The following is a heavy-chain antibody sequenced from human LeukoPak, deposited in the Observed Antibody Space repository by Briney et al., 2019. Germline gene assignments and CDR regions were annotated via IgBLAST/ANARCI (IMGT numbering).Heavy chain of an antibody. Sequence: ASVKVSCKASGYTFTGYYMHWVRQAPGQGLEWMGWINPNSGGTNYAQKFQGRVTVTRDTSISTAYMELSRLRSDDTAVYYCASPGDCSSTSCYAAPFDYWGQGTLVTVSS. CDR3: ASPGDCSSTSCYAAPFDY. CDR1: GYTFTGYY. J-gene: IGHJ4*02. D-gene: IGHD2-2*01. V-gene: IGHV1-2*02. CDR2: INPNSGGT.